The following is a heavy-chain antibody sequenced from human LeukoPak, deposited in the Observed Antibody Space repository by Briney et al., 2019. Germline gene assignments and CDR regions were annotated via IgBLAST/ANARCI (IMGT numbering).Heavy chain of an antibody. J-gene: IGHJ6*02. CDR1: GYTFTSYA. CDR3: ARDLGPYCSGGSCYSHYYYGMDV. Sequence: ASVKVSCKASGYTFTSYAMNWVRQAPGQGLEWMGWINTNTGNPTYAQGFTGRFVFSLDTSVSTAYLQISSLKAEDTAVYYRARDLGPYCSGGSCYSHYYYGMDVWGQGTTVTVSS. D-gene: IGHD2-15*01. V-gene: IGHV7-4-1*02. CDR2: INTNTGNP.